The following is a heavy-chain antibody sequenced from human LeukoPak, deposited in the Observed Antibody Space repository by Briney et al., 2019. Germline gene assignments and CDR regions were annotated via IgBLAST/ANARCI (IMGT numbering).Heavy chain of an antibody. V-gene: IGHV4-39*01. CDR1: GGSVSSSSYY. J-gene: IGHJ5*02. CDR2: ISYSGTN. CDR3: ASLGTLRS. D-gene: IGHD7-27*01. Sequence: SATLSLTCTVSGGSVSSSSYYWGWIRQPPGKGLEWIGSISYSGTNYNNPSLKSRVSISIDTSKNQFSVKLTSVTAADTAMYYCASLGTLRSWGQGTLVTVSS.